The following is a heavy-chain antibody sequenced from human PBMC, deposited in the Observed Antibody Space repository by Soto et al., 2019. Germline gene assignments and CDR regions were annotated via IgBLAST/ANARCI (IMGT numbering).Heavy chain of an antibody. D-gene: IGHD3-22*01. Sequence: GGSLRLSCAASGFTFDDYAMHWVRQAPWKGLEWVSGISWNSGSIGYADSVKGRFTISRDNAKNSLYLQMNSLRAEDTALYYCAKDFTMIVVDPIFDYWGQGTLVTVSS. CDR1: GFTFDDYA. CDR2: ISWNSGSI. CDR3: AKDFTMIVVDPIFDY. V-gene: IGHV3-9*01. J-gene: IGHJ4*02.